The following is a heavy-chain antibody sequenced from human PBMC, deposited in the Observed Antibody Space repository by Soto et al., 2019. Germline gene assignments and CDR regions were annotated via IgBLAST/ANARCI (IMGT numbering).Heavy chain of an antibody. CDR1: GFTFSRYG. D-gene: IGHD3-10*01. CDR3: ARWRNGYYGFHLDL. J-gene: IGHJ4*02. V-gene: IGHV3-33*01. CDR2: IQNDGRKQ. Sequence: QVQLVESGGGLVQPGRSLRLSCVTSGFTFSRYGMQWVRQAPGKGLEWVAVIQNDGRKQFYADSMKGRFTISRDNSRDTLFLQMNSLRADDTGVYYCARWRNGYYGFHLDLWGQGTRVTVSS.